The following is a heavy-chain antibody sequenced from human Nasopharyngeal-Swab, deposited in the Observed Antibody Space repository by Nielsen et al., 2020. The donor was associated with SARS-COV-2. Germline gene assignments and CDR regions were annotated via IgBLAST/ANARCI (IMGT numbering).Heavy chain of an antibody. CDR2: IIPIFGTA. V-gene: IGHV1-69*01. Sequence: WGRQAPGQGLEWMGGIIPIFGTANYAQKFQGRVTMTADESASTAYMELSSLRSEDTAVYYCERDPADCSGSSCEARWGQGTLVTVSS. CDR3: ERDPADCSGSSCEAR. D-gene: IGHD2-15*01. J-gene: IGHJ4*02.